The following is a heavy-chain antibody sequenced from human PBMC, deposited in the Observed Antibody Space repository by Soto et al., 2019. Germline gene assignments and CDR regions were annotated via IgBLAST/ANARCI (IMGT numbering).Heavy chain of an antibody. V-gene: IGHV3-21*04. CDR2: ISSSSSYI. CDR3: ARESQAAVD. CDR1: GFTFSSYS. J-gene: IGHJ4*02. D-gene: IGHD6-13*01. Sequence: GGSLRLSCAASGFTFSSYSMNWVRQAPGKGLEWVSSISSSSSYIYYADPVKGRFTISRDNAKNSPYLQMNSLRAEDTAVYYCARESQAAVDWGQGTLVTVSS.